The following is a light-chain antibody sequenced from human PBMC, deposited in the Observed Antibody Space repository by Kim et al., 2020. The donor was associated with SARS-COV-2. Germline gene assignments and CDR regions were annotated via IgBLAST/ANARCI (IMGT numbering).Light chain of an antibody. CDR2: GAS. Sequence: EIVMTQSPATLSVSPGERATLSCWASQSVSSNLAWYQQRPGQAPRLLIYGASTRATGIPARFSGSGSGTVFTLTISSLQSEDFAVYYCQQYNNWPTFGHGTKVDIK. V-gene: IGKV3-15*01. CDR3: QQYNNWPT. J-gene: IGKJ1*01. CDR1: QSVSSN.